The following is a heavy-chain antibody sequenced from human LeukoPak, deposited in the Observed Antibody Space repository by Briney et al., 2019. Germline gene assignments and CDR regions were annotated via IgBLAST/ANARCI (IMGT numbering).Heavy chain of an antibody. CDR1: GFIFSEYY. D-gene: IGHD6-13*01. Sequence: GGSLRLSCAASGFIFSEYYMSWIRQAPGKGLEWVSYISSSGNTINYADSVKGRFTISRDNARNSLYLQMNSLRAEDTAVYYCARDAGSYSFNYWGQGTLVTVSS. CDR2: ISSSGNTI. V-gene: IGHV3-11*04. CDR3: ARDAGSYSFNY. J-gene: IGHJ4*02.